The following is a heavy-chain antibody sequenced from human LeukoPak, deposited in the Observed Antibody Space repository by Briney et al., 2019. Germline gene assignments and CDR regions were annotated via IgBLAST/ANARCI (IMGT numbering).Heavy chain of an antibody. D-gene: IGHD3-22*01. CDR1: GGTFSSYA. CDR3: ARDRDRYYYDSSGYYSLDY. V-gene: IGHV1-69*04. J-gene: IGHJ4*02. Sequence: GASVKVSCKASGGTFSSYAISWVRQAPGQGLEWMGRIIPILGIANYAQKFQGRVTITADKSTSTAYMELSSLRSEDAAVYYCARDRDRYYYDSSGYYSLDYWGQGTLVTVSS. CDR2: IIPILGIA.